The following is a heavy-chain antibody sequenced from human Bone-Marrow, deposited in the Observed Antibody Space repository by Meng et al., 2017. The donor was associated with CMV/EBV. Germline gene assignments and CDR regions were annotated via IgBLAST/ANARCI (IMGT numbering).Heavy chain of an antibody. CDR2: IYSGGSST. V-gene: IGHV3-23*03. J-gene: IGHJ4*02. D-gene: IGHD3-3*01. Sequence: GESLKISCAASGFTFSSYAMSWVRQAPGKGLEWVSVIYSGGSSTNYADSVKGRFTSSRDNSKNTLYLQMNSLRAEDTAVYYCARVDGDFWSGYFCDYWGQGTLVTVSS. CDR3: ARVDGDFWSGYFCDY. CDR1: GFTFSSYA.